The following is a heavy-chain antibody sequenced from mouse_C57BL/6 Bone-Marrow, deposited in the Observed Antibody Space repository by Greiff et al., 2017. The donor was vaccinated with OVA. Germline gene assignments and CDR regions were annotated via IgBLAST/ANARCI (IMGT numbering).Heavy chain of an antibody. J-gene: IGHJ4*01. Sequence: DVMLVESGGGLVQPKGSLKLSCAASGFTFNTYAMHWVRQAPGKGLEWVARIRSKSSNYATYYADSVKDRFTISRDDSQSMLYLQMNNLKTEDTAMYYCVRVGYGNYEGYYAMDYWGQGTSVTVSS. D-gene: IGHD2-10*02. CDR3: VRVGYGNYEGYYAMDY. CDR1: GFTFNTYA. CDR2: IRSKSSNYAT. V-gene: IGHV10-3*01.